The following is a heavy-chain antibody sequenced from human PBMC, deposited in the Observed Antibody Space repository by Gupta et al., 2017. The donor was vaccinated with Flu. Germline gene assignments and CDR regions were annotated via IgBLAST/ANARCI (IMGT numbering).Heavy chain of an antibody. J-gene: IGHJ1*01. Sequence: QVRLQQWGAGLLRPSETLSLTCGVYGESMSGYYWAWIRQPPGKGLEWIGEISHDVGTKYNPSRESRVTISEDTSNSQFTLRLTSVSDADTAVYYCAKVGGTDRKRLAYFLDWGQGTLVTVS. CDR3: AKVGGTDRKRLAYFLD. D-gene: IGHD3-16*02. V-gene: IGHV4-34*01. CDR2: ISHDVGT. CDR1: GESMSGYY.